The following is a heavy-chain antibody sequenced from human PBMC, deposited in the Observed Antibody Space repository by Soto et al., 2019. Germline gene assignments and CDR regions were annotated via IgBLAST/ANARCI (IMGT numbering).Heavy chain of an antibody. CDR1: EFTFSSYG. D-gene: IGHD6-6*01. Sequence: SLRLSCAASEFTFSSYGMHWVRQAPGKGLEWVALISHDGSNKYYADSVKGRFTISRDNSKNTLYLQMNSLRADDTAVYYCAKDLREYSRSFPDYWGQGTLVTVSS. CDR3: AKDLREYSRSFPDY. J-gene: IGHJ4*02. CDR2: ISHDGSNK. V-gene: IGHV3-30*18.